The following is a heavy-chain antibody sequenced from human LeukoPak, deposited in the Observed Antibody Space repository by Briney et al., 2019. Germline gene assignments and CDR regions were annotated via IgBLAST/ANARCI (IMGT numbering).Heavy chain of an antibody. J-gene: IGHJ4*02. CDR1: GFTFSNAW. CDR3: AKEPYSGSQLLDY. Sequence: PGGSLRLSCAASGFTFSNAWMSWVRQAPGKGLEWVGRIKSKTDGGTTDYAAPVKGRFTISRDDSKNTLYLQMNSLKTEDTAVYYCAKEPYSGSQLLDYWGQGTLVTVSS. D-gene: IGHD1-26*01. V-gene: IGHV3-15*01. CDR2: IKSKTDGGTT.